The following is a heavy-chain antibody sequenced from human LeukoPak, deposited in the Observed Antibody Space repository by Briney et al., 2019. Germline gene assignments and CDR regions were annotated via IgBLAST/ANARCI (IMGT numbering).Heavy chain of an antibody. J-gene: IGHJ6*03. CDR2: IYTSGTTT. Sequence: PSETLSLTCTVSDDPINSGVYYWNWIRQPAGKGLEWIGHIYTSGTTTNSNPSLKSRVAISLDTSKNHFSLKLSSVTAADTAVYYCARAKKRSGRSRNFYLDVWGKGTTVTASS. V-gene: IGHV4-61*09. D-gene: IGHD1-26*01. CDR1: DDPINSGVYY. CDR3: ARAKKRSGRSRNFYLDV.